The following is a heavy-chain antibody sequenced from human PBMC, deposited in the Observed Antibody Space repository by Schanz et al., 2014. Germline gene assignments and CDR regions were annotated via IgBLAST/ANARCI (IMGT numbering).Heavy chain of an antibody. V-gene: IGHV3-30*02. CDR1: GFTFTSYS. Sequence: QVQLVQSGGGVVQPGGSLRLSCAASGFTFTSYSMHWVRQAPGRGLEWVAFIRYDGSSKYYADSVRGRFTISRDDSKNTLYLQMISLRAEDTAVYFCARGGAGSVLFFFDYWGQGTLVTVSS. D-gene: IGHD3-10*01. CDR3: ARGGAGSVLFFFDY. J-gene: IGHJ4*02. CDR2: IRYDGSSK.